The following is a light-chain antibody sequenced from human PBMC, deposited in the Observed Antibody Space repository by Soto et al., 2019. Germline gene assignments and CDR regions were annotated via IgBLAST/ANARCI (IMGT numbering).Light chain of an antibody. CDR3: QQYIRWPLT. CDR2: GAS. Sequence: EMVVTQSPATLSVSPGERATLSCRASQDVSSNLAWYQQKPGQAPSLLIYGASTRATGTPARFSGSGSGTEFTLTISSLQSEDYAVYFCQQYIRWPLTLGGRTKVEI. V-gene: IGKV3-15*01. CDR1: QDVSSN. J-gene: IGKJ4*01.